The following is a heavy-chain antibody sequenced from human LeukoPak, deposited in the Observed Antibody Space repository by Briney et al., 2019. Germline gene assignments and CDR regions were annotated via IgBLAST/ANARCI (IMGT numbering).Heavy chain of an antibody. CDR2: INHSGST. CDR1: GGSFSGYY. Sequence: PSKTLSLPCAVYGGSFSGYYWSWVGLFPGKGLMWIGEINHSGSTNYNPSLKSRVTISVDTSKNKFSLKLSSVTAADTAVYYCARVGPVSYYFDYWGQGTLVTVSS. V-gene: IGHV4-34*01. CDR3: ARVGPVSYYFDY. J-gene: IGHJ4*02.